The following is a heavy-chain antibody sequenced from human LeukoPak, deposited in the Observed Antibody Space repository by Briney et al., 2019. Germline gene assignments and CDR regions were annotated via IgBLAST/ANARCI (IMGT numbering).Heavy chain of an antibody. D-gene: IGHD3-10*02. CDR2: IYYSGST. CDR1: GGSISSGDYY. CDR3: ARDHLVRVADRMDV. Sequence: SETLSLTCTVSGGSISSGDYYWSWIRQPPGKGLEWIGYIYYSGSTYYNPSLRSRVTISVDTSKNQFSLKLSSVTAADTAVYYCARDHLVRVADRMDVWGKGTTVTVSS. V-gene: IGHV4-30-4*08. J-gene: IGHJ6*04.